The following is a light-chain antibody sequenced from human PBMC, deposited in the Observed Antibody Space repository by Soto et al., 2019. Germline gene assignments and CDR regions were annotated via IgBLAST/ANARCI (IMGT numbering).Light chain of an antibody. J-gene: IGKJ2*01. CDR1: QSITNY. CDR2: AAS. CDR3: QQSYSTPYT. Sequence: DIQMTQSPSSLSASVGDRVTITCRASQSITNYLNWYQQKPGKAPKLLIYAASTLQSGVPSRFSGSESGTDFTLTISSLQPEDFATYYCQQSYSTPYTFGQWTKLEIK. V-gene: IGKV1-39*01.